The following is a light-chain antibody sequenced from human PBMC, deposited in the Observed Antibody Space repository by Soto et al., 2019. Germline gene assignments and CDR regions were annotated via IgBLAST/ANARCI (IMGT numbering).Light chain of an antibody. Sequence: IQLTQSPSSLSASVGDRVTISCRASQGIANFLAWYQQKPGKAPKLLNYGASTLQSGVPSRLSGSGSGTDLTLAMSVLQCEDDAIDDSQQRNSCPISVGRGTKVD. V-gene: IGKV1-9*01. J-gene: IGKJ3*01. CDR3: QQRNSCPIS. CDR2: GAS. CDR1: QGIANF.